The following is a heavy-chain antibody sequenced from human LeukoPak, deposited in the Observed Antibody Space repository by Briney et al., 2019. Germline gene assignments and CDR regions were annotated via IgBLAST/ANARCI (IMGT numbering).Heavy chain of an antibody. CDR3: AKQLGYCSDGSCYFPY. Sequence: ASVKVSCKASGGTFSSYAISWVRQAPGQGLEWMGGIIPIFGTANYAQKFQGRVTITADESTSTAHMELSSLRSEDTAVYYCAKQLGYCSDGSCYFPYWGQGTLVTVSS. CDR1: GGTFSSYA. CDR2: IIPIFGTA. V-gene: IGHV1-69*13. J-gene: IGHJ4*02. D-gene: IGHD2-15*01.